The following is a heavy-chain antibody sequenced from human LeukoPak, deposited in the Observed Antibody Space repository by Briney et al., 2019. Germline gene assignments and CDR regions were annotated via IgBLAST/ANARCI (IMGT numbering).Heavy chain of an antibody. CDR2: ISSSSSYI. CDR1: GFTFSSSA. Sequence: GGSLRLSCAASGFTFSSSAMSWVRQAPGKGLEWVSSISSSSSYIYYADSVKGRFTISRDNAKNSLYLQMNSLRAEDTAVYYCACPYHRDYYDSSGYYWWGQGTLVTVSS. D-gene: IGHD3-22*01. J-gene: IGHJ4*02. CDR3: ACPYHRDYYDSSGYYW. V-gene: IGHV3-21*01.